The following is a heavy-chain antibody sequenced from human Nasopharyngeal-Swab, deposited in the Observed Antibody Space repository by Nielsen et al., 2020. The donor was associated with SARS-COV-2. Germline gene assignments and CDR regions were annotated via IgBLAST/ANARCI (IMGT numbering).Heavy chain of an antibody. Sequence: SVKVSCKASGGTFSSYAISWVRQAPGQGFEWMGGIIPIFGTANYAQKFQGRVTITADKSTSTAYMELSSLRSEDTAVYYCARDRSQYDILTGYPYYFDYWGQGTLVTVSS. D-gene: IGHD3-9*01. CDR3: ARDRSQYDILTGYPYYFDY. CDR2: IIPIFGTA. V-gene: IGHV1-69*06. J-gene: IGHJ4*02. CDR1: GGTFSSYA.